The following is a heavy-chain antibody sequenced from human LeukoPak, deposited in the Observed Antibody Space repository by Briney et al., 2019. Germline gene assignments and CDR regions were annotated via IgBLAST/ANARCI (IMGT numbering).Heavy chain of an antibody. CDR1: GYTFTSYG. Sequence: GASVEVSCKASGYTFTSYGISWVRQAPGQGLEWMGWISAYNGNTNYAQKLQGRVTMTTDTSTSTAYMELRSLRSDDTAVYYCARVLYYYDSSGSDYWGQGTLVTVSS. V-gene: IGHV1-18*01. CDR3: ARVLYYYDSSGSDY. J-gene: IGHJ4*02. CDR2: ISAYNGNT. D-gene: IGHD3-22*01.